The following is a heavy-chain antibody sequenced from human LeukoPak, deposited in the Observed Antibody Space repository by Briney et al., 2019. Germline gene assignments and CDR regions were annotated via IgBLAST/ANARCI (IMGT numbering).Heavy chain of an antibody. V-gene: IGHV3-30*18. CDR2: ISYDGSNK. CDR1: GFTFSSYG. J-gene: IGHJ4*02. Sequence: GGSLRLSCAASGFTFSSYGMHWVRQAPGKGLEWVAVISYDGSNKYYADSVKGRFTISRDNSKNTLYLQMNSLRAEDTAVYYCAKAESDYGEGQFDYRGQGTLVTVSS. D-gene: IGHD4-17*01. CDR3: AKAESDYGEGQFDY.